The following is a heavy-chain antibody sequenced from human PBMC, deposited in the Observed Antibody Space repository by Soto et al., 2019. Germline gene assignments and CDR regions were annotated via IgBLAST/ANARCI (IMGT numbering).Heavy chain of an antibody. Sequence: SETLSLTCTVSGGSISSYYWSWIRQPPGKGLEWIGYIYYSGSTNYNPSLKSRVTTSVDTSKNQFSLKLTSVTAADTAVYYCARNSPYCAGDCYSFDFWGQGTQVTVS. V-gene: IGHV4-59*08. D-gene: IGHD2-21*02. CDR1: GGSISSYY. CDR3: ARNSPYCAGDCYSFDF. J-gene: IGHJ4*02. CDR2: IYYSGST.